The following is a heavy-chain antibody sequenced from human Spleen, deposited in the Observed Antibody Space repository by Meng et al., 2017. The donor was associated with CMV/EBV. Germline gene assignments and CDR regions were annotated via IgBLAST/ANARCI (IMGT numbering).Heavy chain of an antibody. CDR2: ISHGAGT. J-gene: IGHJ6*02. CDR1: GGSISSYY. D-gene: IGHD2-15*01. CDR3: ARFDIDVEGYYGMDV. V-gene: IGHV4-59*01. Sequence: SETLSLTCTVSGGSISSYYWNWLRQTPRKGLEWIGYISHGAGTSYSPTLKSRVTISVDTSKNQVSLKLSSVTAADTAVYYCARFDIDVEGYYGMDVWGQGTTVTVSS.